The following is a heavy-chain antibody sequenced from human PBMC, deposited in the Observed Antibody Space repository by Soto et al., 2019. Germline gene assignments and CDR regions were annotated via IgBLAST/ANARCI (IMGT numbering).Heavy chain of an antibody. CDR2: VDPRDSYT. D-gene: IGHD2-8*01. J-gene: IGHJ5*01. CDR3: GRQFCTRPTRAGWFDF. V-gene: IGHV5-10-1*01. Sequence: GESLKISCKGSGYIFTTFWITWVRQMPGKGLEWVGTVDPRDSYTNYSPSFQGHVTISADKSISTAYLQWSSLKASDTAIYYCGRQFCTRPTRAGWFDFWGQGPLVTVSS. CDR1: GYIFTTFW.